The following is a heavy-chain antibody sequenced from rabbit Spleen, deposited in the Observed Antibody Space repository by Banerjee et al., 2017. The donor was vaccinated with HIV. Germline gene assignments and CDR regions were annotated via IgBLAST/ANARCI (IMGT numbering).Heavy chain of an antibody. CDR2: INTGDINTT. V-gene: IGHV1S40*01. D-gene: IGHD3-1*01. CDR1: GFSFSSSDY. J-gene: IGHJ4*01. CDR3: ARGGISVWLTYFRL. Sequence: QSLEESGGGLVQPGGSLILSCRASGFSFSSSDYMCWVRQAPGKGLEWIACINTGDINTTYASWAKGRFALSKTSSTTVTLQMTSLTAADTATYFCARGGISVWLTYFRLWAPGTLVTVS.